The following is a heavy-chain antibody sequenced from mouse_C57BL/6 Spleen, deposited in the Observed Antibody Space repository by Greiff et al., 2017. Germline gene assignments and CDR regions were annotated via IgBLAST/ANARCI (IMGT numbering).Heavy chain of an antibody. Sequence: QVQLQQSGAELVRPGTSVKLSCKASGYTFTNYWIGWVKQRPGHGLEWIGDIYPGGGYTNYNEKFKGKATLTADKSSSTAYMQFSSLTSEDSAIYSCASRGYGNYVGYIDVWGTGTTVTVSS. J-gene: IGHJ1*03. CDR2: IYPGGGYT. CDR3: ASRGYGNYVGYIDV. V-gene: IGHV1-63*01. CDR1: GYTFTNYW. D-gene: IGHD2-1*01.